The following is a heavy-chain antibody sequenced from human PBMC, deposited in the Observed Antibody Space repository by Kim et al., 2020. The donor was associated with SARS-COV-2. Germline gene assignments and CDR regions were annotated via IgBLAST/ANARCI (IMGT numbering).Heavy chain of an antibody. Sequence: SETLSLTCAFYGGSFSGYYWSWIRQPPGKGLEWIGEINHSGSTNYNPSLKSRVTISVDTSKNQFSLKLSSVTAADTAVYYCARDGRVMGRGCWFDPWGQGTLVTVSA. V-gene: IGHV4-34*01. CDR2: INHSGST. J-gene: IGHJ5*02. CDR3: ARDGRVMGRGCWFDP. CDR1: GGSFSGYY. D-gene: IGHD3-10*01.